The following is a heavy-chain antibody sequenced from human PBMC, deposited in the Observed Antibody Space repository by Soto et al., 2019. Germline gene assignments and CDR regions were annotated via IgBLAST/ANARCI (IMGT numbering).Heavy chain of an antibody. Sequence: ASVKVSCKASGYTFASYYMHWVRQAPGQGLEWMGIINPSGDERYSPFLQSRVTITKDTSKNQVVLTMTNMDPVDTATYYCAHKGGRGAGMDVWGQGTTVTVSS. CDR2: INPSGDER. V-gene: IGHV1-46*04. D-gene: IGHD2-15*01. CDR3: AHKGGRGAGMDV. J-gene: IGHJ6*02. CDR1: GYTFASYY.